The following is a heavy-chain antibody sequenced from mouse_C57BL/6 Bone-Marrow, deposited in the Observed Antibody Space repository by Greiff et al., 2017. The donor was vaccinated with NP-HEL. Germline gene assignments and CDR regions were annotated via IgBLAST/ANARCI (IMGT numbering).Heavy chain of an antibody. Sequence: QVQLQQPGAELVKPGASVKLSCKASGYTFTSYWMQWVKQRPGQGLEWIGEIDPSDSYTNYNQKFKGKATLTVDTSSSTAYMQLSSLTSEDSAVYYCASRGGKTWFAYWGQGTLVTVSA. V-gene: IGHV1-50*01. CDR1: GYTFTSYW. J-gene: IGHJ3*01. CDR2: IDPSDSYT. CDR3: ASRGGKTWFAY.